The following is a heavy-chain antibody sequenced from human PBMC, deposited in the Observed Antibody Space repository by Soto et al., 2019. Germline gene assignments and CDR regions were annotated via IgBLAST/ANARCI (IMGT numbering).Heavy chain of an antibody. CDR2: MNPNSGNT. CDR3: ARGRSPLSYYDYIWGSYRPSDAFDI. CDR1: GYTFTSYD. V-gene: IGHV1-8*01. J-gene: IGHJ3*02. Sequence: ASVKVSCKASGYTFTSYDINWVRQATGQGLEWMGWMNPNSGNTGYAQKFQGRVTMTRNTSISTAYMELSSLRSEDTAVYYCARGRSPLSYYDYIWGSYRPSDAFDIWGQGTMVTVSS. D-gene: IGHD3-16*02.